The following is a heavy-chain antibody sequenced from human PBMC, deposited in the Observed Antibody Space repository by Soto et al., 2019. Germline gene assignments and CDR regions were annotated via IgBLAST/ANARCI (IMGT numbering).Heavy chain of an antibody. CDR1: GGSFSGYY. Sequence: QVQLQQWGAGLLKPSETLSLTCAVYGGSFSGYYWSWIRQPPGKGLVWIGEINHSGSTNYNPSLKSRVTISVDTSKHQFSLNLSSLTAADTAVYYCAAGDFWSGYHAGWFDPWGQGTLVTVSS. CDR2: INHSGST. D-gene: IGHD3-3*01. CDR3: AAGDFWSGYHAGWFDP. J-gene: IGHJ5*02. V-gene: IGHV4-34*01.